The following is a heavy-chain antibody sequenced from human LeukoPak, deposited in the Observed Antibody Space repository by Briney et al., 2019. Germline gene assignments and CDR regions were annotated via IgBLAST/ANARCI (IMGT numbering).Heavy chain of an antibody. J-gene: IGHJ4*02. CDR3: VRDRGSKQLVN. CDR2: ITGEVSAI. D-gene: IGHD5-18*01. CDR1: GFTFSSYW. Sequence: GGSLRLSCAASGFTFSSYWMSWVRQAPGKGLVWVSPITGEVSAIDNADSVKGRFSISRDNAKNTMHLQMNSLRPDDTDVYYCVRDRGSKQLVNWGERTMVTAAS. V-gene: IGHV3-74*01.